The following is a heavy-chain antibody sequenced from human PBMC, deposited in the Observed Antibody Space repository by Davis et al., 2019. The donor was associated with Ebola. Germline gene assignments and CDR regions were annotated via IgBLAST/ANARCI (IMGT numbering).Heavy chain of an antibody. CDR1: GLSFSTYW. Sequence: GESLKISCAASGLSFSTYWMSWVRQTPDKGLEFVANINQGGSVKNYVDSVKGRFTISRDNDKNSLYLQMNSLRAEDTAVYYCARDPGSSSFDYWGQGSLVTVSS. CDR2: INQGGSVK. CDR3: ARDPGSSSFDY. J-gene: IGHJ4*02. V-gene: IGHV3-7*03. D-gene: IGHD6-6*01.